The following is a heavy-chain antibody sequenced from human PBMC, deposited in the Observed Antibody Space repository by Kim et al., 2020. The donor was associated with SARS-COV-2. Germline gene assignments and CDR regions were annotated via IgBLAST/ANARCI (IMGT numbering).Heavy chain of an antibody. D-gene: IGHD3-22*01. CDR1: GGSISSYY. CDR2: IYYSGST. CDR3: ARASSLYSSGYYALDY. Sequence: SETLSLTCTVSGGSISSYYWSWILQPPGKVLEWIGYIYYSGSTNYNPSLKSRVTISIDTSKNQFSLKLSSVTAADTAVYYCARASSLYSSGYYALDYCGQGTLVTVSS. V-gene: IGHV4-59*01. J-gene: IGHJ4*02.